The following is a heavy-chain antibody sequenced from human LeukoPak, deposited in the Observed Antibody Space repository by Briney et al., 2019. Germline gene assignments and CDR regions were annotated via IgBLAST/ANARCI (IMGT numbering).Heavy chain of an antibody. D-gene: IGHD2-2*01. Sequence: GGSLRLSCAASGFTFSTYTMNWVRQAPGKGLEWVSSISSSSNNIYYADSVKGRFTISRDNAMNSVYLQMNSLRVEDTAVYYCARGYQRPDYWGQGTLVTVSS. CDR1: GFTFSTYT. J-gene: IGHJ4*02. CDR3: ARGYQRPDY. V-gene: IGHV3-21*01. CDR2: ISSSSNNI.